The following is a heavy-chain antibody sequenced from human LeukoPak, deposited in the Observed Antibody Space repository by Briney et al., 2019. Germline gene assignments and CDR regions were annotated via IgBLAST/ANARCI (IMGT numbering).Heavy chain of an antibody. CDR2: IYYSGGT. J-gene: IGHJ4*02. D-gene: IGHD6-13*01. CDR1: GGSINSGGYY. Sequence: SQTLSLTCTVSGGSINSGGYYWSWIRQHPGRGLEWIVYIYYSGGTYYNPSIRSRATISQDTSKNQFSLKLSSVTAADTAVYYCARRETAAGLFDYWGQGTLVTVSS. V-gene: IGHV4-31*03. CDR3: ARRETAAGLFDY.